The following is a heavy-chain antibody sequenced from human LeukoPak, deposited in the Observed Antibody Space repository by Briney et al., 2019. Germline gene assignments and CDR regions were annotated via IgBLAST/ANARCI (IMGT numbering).Heavy chain of an antibody. J-gene: IGHJ4*02. V-gene: IGHV3-74*01. CDR2: INTDGSST. CDR3: ARGTAATAGIDY. CDR1: GFTFSGYW. D-gene: IGHD6-13*01. Sequence: GGPLRLSCAASGFTFSGYWMHWVRHAPGKALVWVSHINTDGSSTTYGDSAKGRFTVSRDNAKNTLFLQMNSLRVEDTAVYYCARGTAATAGIDYWGQGTLVTVSS.